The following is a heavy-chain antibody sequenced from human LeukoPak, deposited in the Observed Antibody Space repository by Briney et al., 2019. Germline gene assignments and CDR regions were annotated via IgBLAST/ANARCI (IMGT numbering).Heavy chain of an antibody. D-gene: IGHD1-20*01. CDR1: GFTFSSYS. Sequence: GGSLTLSCAASGFTFSSYSLNWVRQAPGKGLEWVSSISSSSSYIYYADSVKGRFTISRDNAKNSLYLQMNSLRAEDTAVYYCGRDLRYNGNDGNYGGQGTLVTVSS. J-gene: IGHJ4*02. CDR3: GRDLRYNGNDGNY. CDR2: ISSSSSYI. V-gene: IGHV3-21*01.